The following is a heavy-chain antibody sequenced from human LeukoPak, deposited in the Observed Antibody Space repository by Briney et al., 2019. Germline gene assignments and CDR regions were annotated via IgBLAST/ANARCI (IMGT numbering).Heavy chain of an antibody. V-gene: IGHV3-7*02. CDR1: GFPFSTYA. CDR2: IKQDGSEK. CDR3: ARAGISYDIVVVPALINLDY. D-gene: IGHD2-2*01. J-gene: IGHJ4*02. Sequence: GGSLRLSCAASGFPFSTYAMHWVRQAPGKGLEWVANIKQDGSEKYYVDSVKGRFTVSRDNAKNSLYLQMNSLRAEDTAVYYCARAGISYDIVVVPALINLDYWGQGTLVTVSS.